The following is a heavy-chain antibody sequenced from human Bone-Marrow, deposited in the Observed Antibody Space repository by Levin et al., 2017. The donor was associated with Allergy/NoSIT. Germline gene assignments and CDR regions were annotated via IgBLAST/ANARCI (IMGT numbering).Heavy chain of an antibody. CDR2: ISWDGGIL. V-gene: IGHV3-9*01. CDR3: AKDLRVGATRGFDY. D-gene: IGHD1-26*01. Sequence: PGGSLRLSCAGSGFSFDDYAMHWVRQPPGKGLEWVSGISWDGGILGYADSVKGRFTIYRDNAKNSLYLQLNSLRPEDTAFYYCAKDLRVGATRGFDYWGQGALVTVSS. CDR1: GFSFDDYA. J-gene: IGHJ4*02.